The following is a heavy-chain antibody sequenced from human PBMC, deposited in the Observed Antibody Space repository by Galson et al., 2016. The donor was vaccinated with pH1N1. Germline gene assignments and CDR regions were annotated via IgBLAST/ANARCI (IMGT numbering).Heavy chain of an antibody. Sequence: SLRLSCAVSEFTINDYWMTWVRQAPGKGLEWVASISQDGGGKYYVDSVKGRFIISRDNAENSLFLQMNSLREEDTAVNSCARDALDYFDSSGFYFDYWGQGTLVTVSS. CDR1: EFTINDYW. CDR3: ARDALDYFDSSGFYFDY. D-gene: IGHD3-22*01. J-gene: IGHJ4*02. CDR2: ISQDGGGK. V-gene: IGHV3-7*01.